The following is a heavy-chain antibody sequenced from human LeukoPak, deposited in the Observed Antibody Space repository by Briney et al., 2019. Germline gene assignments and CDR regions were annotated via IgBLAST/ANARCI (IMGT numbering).Heavy chain of an antibody. Sequence: SETLSLTCAVYGGSFSGYYWSWIRQPPGKGLEWIGEINHSGSTNYNPSLKGRVTISVDTSKNQFSLKLSSVIAADTAVYYCARAFRYCRSTSCPLGYWGQGTLVTVSS. D-gene: IGHD2-2*01. CDR3: ARAFRYCRSTSCPLGY. J-gene: IGHJ4*02. CDR2: INHSGST. CDR1: GGSFSGYY. V-gene: IGHV4-34*01.